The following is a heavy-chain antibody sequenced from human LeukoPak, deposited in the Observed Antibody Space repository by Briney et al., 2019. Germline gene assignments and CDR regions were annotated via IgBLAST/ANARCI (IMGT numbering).Heavy chain of an antibody. CDR3: ARDPVRWNSDY. J-gene: IGHJ4*02. CDR1: GYTFTSYY. V-gene: IGHV1-18*04. Sequence: ASVKVSCKASGYTFTSYYMHWVRQAPGQGLEWMGWISAYNGNTNYAQKLQGRVTMTTDTSTSTAYMELRSLRSDDTAVYYCARDPVRWNSDYWGQGTLVTVSS. CDR2: ISAYNGNT. D-gene: IGHD1-1*01.